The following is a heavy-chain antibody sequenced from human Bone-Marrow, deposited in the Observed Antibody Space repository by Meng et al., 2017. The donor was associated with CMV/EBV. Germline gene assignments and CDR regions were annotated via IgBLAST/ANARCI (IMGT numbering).Heavy chain of an antibody. J-gene: IGHJ6*02. Sequence: ASVKVSCKASGYTFTSYGISWVRQAPGQGLEWMRWISAYNGNTNYAQKLQGRVTMTTDTSTSTAYMELSRLRSDDTAVYYCARGRGYSYGRYYYYGMDVWGQGTTVTVSS. D-gene: IGHD5-18*01. V-gene: IGHV1-18*01. CDR1: GYTFTSYG. CDR3: ARGRGYSYGRYYYYGMDV. CDR2: ISAYNGNT.